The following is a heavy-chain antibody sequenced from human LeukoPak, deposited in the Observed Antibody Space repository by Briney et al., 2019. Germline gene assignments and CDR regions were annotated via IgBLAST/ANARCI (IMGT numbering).Heavy chain of an antibody. CDR2: INPNSGGT. D-gene: IGHD5-12*01. CDR3: ASGGGYDLEFDY. Sequence: GASVKVSCKASGYTFTGYYMHWVRQAPGQGLEWMGWINPNSGGTNYAQKLQGRVTMTTDTSTSTAYMELRSLRSDDTAVYYCASGGGYDLEFDYWGQGTLVTVSS. CDR1: GYTFTGYY. V-gene: IGHV1-2*02. J-gene: IGHJ4*02.